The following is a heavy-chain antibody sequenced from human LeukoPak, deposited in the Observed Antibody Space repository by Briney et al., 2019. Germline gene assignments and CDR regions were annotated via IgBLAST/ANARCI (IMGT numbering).Heavy chain of an antibody. J-gene: IGHJ3*02. CDR3: AGEDYFDSSGYASWRFDI. CDR1: GGSISDYY. V-gene: IGHV4-59*01. CDR2: IYYSGNT. Sequence: SETLSLTCTVSGGSISDYYWTWLRQPPGKGLEWIGHIYYSGNTIYNPSLKSRVTISVDTSKNQFSLKLTSVTTADTAVYYCAGEDYFDSSGYASWRFDIWGQGTMVTVSS. D-gene: IGHD3-22*01.